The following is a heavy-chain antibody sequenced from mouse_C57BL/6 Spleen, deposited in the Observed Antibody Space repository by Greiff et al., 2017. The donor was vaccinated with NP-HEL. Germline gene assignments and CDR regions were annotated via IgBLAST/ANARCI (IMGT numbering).Heavy chain of an antibody. D-gene: IGHD2-1*01. Sequence: EVHLVESGGGLVKPGGSLKLYCAASGFTFSDYGMHWVRQAPEKGLEWVAYISSGSSTIYYADTVKGRFTISRDNAKNTLFLQMTSLRSEDTAMYYCARRLPLDYWGQGTTLTVSS. J-gene: IGHJ2*01. CDR1: GFTFSDYG. CDR2: ISSGSSTI. V-gene: IGHV5-17*01. CDR3: ARRLPLDY.